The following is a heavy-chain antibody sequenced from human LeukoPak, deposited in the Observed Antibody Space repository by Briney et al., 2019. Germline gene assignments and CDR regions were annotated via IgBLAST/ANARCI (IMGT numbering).Heavy chain of an antibody. CDR3: AKKGNPVRWYFDL. Sequence: GGSLRLSCAASGFTFSSYAMSWVRQAPGKGLEWVSAISGSGGSTYYADSVKGRFTISRDNSKNTLYLQMNSLSAEDTAVYYCAKKGNPVRWYFDLWGRGTLVTVSS. J-gene: IGHJ2*01. D-gene: IGHD3-10*02. CDR1: GFTFSSYA. V-gene: IGHV3-23*01. CDR2: ISGSGGST.